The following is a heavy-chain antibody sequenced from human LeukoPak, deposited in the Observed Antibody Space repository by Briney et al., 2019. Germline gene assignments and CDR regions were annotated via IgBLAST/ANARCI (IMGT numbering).Heavy chain of an antibody. CDR3: AKDGGWLVLLGYFQH. CDR1: GFTFSSYW. Sequence: PGGSLRLSCAASGFTFSSYWMHWVRQAPGKGLVWVSRINSDGSSTTYADSVKGRFTVSRDNAKNTLYLQMDSLRAEDSAVYYCAKDGGWLVLLGYFQHWGQGTLVTVSS. D-gene: IGHD6-19*01. J-gene: IGHJ1*01. V-gene: IGHV3-74*01. CDR2: INSDGSST.